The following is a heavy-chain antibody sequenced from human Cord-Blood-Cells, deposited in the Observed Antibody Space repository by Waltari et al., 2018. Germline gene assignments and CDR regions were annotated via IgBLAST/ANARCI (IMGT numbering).Heavy chain of an antibody. CDR1: GFTFSSYA. V-gene: IGHV3-30-3*01. CDR2: ISYDGSNK. D-gene: IGHD2-15*01. CDR3: AGSRGVADY. J-gene: IGHJ4*02. Sequence: QVQLVESGGGVVQPGRSLRLSCAASGFTFSSYAIHWVRQAPGKGLEWVAVISYDGSNKYYADSVKGRFTISRDNSKNTLHLQMNSLRAEDTAVYYCAGSRGVADYWGQGTLVTVSS.